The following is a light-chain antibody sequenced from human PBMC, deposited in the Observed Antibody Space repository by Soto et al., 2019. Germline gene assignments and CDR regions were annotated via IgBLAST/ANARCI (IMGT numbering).Light chain of an antibody. J-gene: IGLJ3*02. CDR3: SSYTSSYTWI. Sequence: QSALTQPASVSGSPGQSITISCSGTTNDVGGYNYVSWYQQHPGKAPKLLIYGVTDRPSGVSSRFSGSKSGNAASLTISGLQAEDEGDSYCSSYTSSYTWIFGGGTKVTVL. V-gene: IGLV2-14*03. CDR1: TNDVGGYNY. CDR2: GVT.